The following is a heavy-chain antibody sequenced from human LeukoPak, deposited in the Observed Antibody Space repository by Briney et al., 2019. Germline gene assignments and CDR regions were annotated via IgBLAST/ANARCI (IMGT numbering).Heavy chain of an antibody. D-gene: IGHD3-22*01. Sequence: PSETLSLTCTVSGGSISSYYWSWIRQPPGKGLEWIGYIYYSGSTNYNPSLKSRVTISVDTSKNQFSLKLSSVTAADTAVYYCARGGGSGYYSYLGYWGQGTLVTVSS. V-gene: IGHV4-59*01. CDR1: GGSISSYY. J-gene: IGHJ4*02. CDR3: ARGGGSGYYSYLGY. CDR2: IYYSGST.